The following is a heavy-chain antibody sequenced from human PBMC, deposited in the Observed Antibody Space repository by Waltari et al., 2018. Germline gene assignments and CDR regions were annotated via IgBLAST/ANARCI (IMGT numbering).Heavy chain of an antibody. D-gene: IGHD6-13*01. CDR3: ARHGRGYSSSLDY. CDR1: GYSFTNYW. J-gene: IGHJ4*02. V-gene: IGHV5-10-1*03. Sequence: EVQLVQSGAEGKKPGESLRISCKGPGYSFTNYWISWVRQMPGKGLEWMGRIDPTDSYSNYSPSFQGHVTISADKSITTAYLQWSSLKASDTAMYYCARHGRGYSSSLDYWGQGTLVTVSS. CDR2: IDPTDSYS.